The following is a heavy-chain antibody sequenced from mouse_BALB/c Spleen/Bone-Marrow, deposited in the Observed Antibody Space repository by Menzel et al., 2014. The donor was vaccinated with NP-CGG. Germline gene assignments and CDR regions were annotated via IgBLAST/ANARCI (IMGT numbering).Heavy chain of an antibody. V-gene: IGHV5-6-3*01. CDR2: INNNGGST. CDR3: ARDLVVGY. CDR1: GFTFSTYG. J-gene: IGHJ3*01. Sequence: EVQGVESGGGLVQPGGSLKLSCAASGFTFSTYGMSWVRQTPDKRLELVASINNNGGSTYYPDSVKGRFTISRDNAKNTLYLQMSSLKSEDTAMYYCARDLVVGYWGQGTLVTVSA.